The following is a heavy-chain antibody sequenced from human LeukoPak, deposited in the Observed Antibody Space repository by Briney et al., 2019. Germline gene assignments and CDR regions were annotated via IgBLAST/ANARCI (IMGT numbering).Heavy chain of an antibody. Sequence: SETLSLTCTVSGGSISSYYWNWIRQPPGKGLEWIGYIYYSGSTNYNPSLKSRVTISVDTSKNQFSLKLSSVTAADTAVYYCARFLGSGIRYFDYWGQGTLVTVSS. D-gene: IGHD3-16*01. J-gene: IGHJ4*02. CDR3: ARFLGSGIRYFDY. CDR1: GGSISSYY. CDR2: IYYSGST. V-gene: IGHV4-59*01.